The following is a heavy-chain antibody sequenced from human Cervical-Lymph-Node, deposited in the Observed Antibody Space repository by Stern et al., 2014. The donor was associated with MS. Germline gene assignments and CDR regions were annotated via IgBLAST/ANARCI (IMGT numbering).Heavy chain of an antibody. Sequence: VQLVESGAEVKKPGSSVKVSCKASGGTFSSYAISWVRQAPGQGLEWMGWIIPIFGTANYAQKIQGIVTITADESTSTAYMELSSRRSEDTAVYYCVFAAAVHPTSDYWGQGTLVTVSS. V-gene: IGHV1-69*01. CDR3: VFAAAVHPTSDY. CDR1: GGTFSSYA. J-gene: IGHJ4*02. CDR2: IIPIFGTA. D-gene: IGHD6-13*01.